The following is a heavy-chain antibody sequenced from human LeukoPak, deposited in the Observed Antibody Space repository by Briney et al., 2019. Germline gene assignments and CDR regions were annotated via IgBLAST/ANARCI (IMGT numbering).Heavy chain of an antibody. Sequence: PSETLSLTCTVSGGSISGSSYYCGWIRQPPGKGLEWIGSIYYSGSTYYNPSLKSRVTISVDTSKNQFSLKLSSVTAADTAVYYCARHPLECSGGSCYFDYWGQGTLVTVSS. CDR2: IYYSGST. J-gene: IGHJ4*02. CDR1: GGSISGSSYY. CDR3: ARHPLECSGGSCYFDY. D-gene: IGHD2-15*01. V-gene: IGHV4-39*01.